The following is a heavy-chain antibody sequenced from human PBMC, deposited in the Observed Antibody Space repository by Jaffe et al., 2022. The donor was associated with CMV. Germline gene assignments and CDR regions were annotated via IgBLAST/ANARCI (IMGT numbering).Heavy chain of an antibody. CDR1: GGSISSSSYY. CDR3: ARQYYYDSSGYYWAIGMSAFDI. CDR2: IYYSGST. J-gene: IGHJ3*02. V-gene: IGHV4-39*01. Sequence: QLQLQESGPGLVKPSETLSLTCTVSGGSISSSSYYWGWIRQPPGKGLEWIGSIYYSGSTYYNPSLKSRVTISVDTSKNQFSLKLSSVTAADTAVYYCARQYYYDSSGYYWAIGMSAFDIWGQGTMVTVSS. D-gene: IGHD3-22*01.